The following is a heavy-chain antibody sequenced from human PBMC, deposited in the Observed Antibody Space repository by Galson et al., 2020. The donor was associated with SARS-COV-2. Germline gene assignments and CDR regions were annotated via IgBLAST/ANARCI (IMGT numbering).Heavy chain of an antibody. D-gene: IGHD1-26*01. Sequence: GGSLRLSCAASGFTFSSYGMHWVRQAPGKGLEWVAVIWYDGSNKYYADSVKGRFTISRDNSKNTLYLQMNSLGAEGTAVYYCAREGSVGATTGMDYWGQGTLVTVSS. V-gene: IGHV3-33*01. J-gene: IGHJ4*02. CDR1: GFTFSSYG. CDR2: IWYDGSNK. CDR3: AREGSVGATTGMDY.